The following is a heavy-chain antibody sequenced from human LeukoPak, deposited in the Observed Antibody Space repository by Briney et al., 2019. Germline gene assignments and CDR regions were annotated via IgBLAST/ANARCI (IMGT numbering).Heavy chain of an antibody. CDR3: ARAPDQWLVHY. CDR2: IYYSGST. CDR1: GVSISSYY. D-gene: IGHD6-19*01. Sequence: SETLSLTCTVSGVSISSYYWSWIRQPPGKGLEWIGYIYYSGSTNYNPSLKSRVTISVDTSKNQFSLKLSSVTAADTAVYYCARAPDQWLVHYWGQGTLVTVSS. J-gene: IGHJ4*02. V-gene: IGHV4-59*01.